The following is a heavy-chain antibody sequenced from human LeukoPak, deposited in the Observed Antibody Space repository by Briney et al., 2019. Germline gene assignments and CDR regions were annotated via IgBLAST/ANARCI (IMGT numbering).Heavy chain of an antibody. J-gene: IGHJ4*02. CDR3: ARHKGWLQLYYFDY. V-gene: IGHV4-59*02. D-gene: IGHD5-24*01. CDR1: GGSVSDYY. Sequence: PSETLSLTCTISGGSVSDYYWSWIRQSPGKGLEWIGYIYHTGSTSYSPSLKSQVTISVDTSKNQFSLKLSSVTAADTAVYYCARHKGWLQLYYFDYWGQGTLVTVSS. CDR2: IYHTGST.